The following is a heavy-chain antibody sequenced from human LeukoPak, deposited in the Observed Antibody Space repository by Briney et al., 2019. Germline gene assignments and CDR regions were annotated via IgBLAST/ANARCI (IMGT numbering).Heavy chain of an antibody. CDR1: GXSFSGYY. J-gene: IGHJ4*02. V-gene: IGHV4-34*01. CDR3: ARGRGIDIVATIGDFDYGGSKGIYFDY. CDR2: INHSGST. Sequence: SETLSLTCAVYGXSFSGYYWSWIRQPPGKGLEWIGEINHSGSTNYNPSLKSRVTISVDTSKNQFSLKLSSVTAADTAVYYCARGRGIDIVATIGDFDYGGSKGIYFDYWGQGNLVTVSS. D-gene: IGHD5-12*01.